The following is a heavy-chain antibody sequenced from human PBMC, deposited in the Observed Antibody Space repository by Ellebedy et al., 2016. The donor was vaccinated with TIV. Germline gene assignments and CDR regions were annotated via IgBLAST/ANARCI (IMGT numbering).Heavy chain of an antibody. CDR2: ISAYNGNT. J-gene: IGHJ4*02. V-gene: IGHV1-18*01. D-gene: IGHD3-22*01. CDR1: GYTFTSYG. Sequence: ASVKVSXXASGYTFTSYGISWVRQAPGQGLEWMGWISAYNGNTNYAQKLQGRVTMTTDTSTSTAHMELRSLRSDDTAVYYRARATKYYYDSSGNYPFDYWGQGTLVTVSS. CDR3: ARATKYYYDSSGNYPFDY.